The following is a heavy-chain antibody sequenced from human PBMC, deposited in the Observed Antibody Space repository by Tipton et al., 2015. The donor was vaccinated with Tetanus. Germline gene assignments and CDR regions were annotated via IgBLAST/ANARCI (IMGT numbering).Heavy chain of an antibody. D-gene: IGHD4-17*01. CDR2: ISHSGSA. CDR1: GGSINDYY. CDR3: ARSYGDTFLFRLDY. J-gene: IGHJ3*01. V-gene: IGHV4-59*01. Sequence: TLSLTCTVSGGSINDYYWGWIRQPPGMGLEWIGHISHSGSASYNPSLKSRVTISLDTSKNQFSLTLRSVTAADTAVYYCARSYGDTFLFRLDYWGQGTVVTVSS.